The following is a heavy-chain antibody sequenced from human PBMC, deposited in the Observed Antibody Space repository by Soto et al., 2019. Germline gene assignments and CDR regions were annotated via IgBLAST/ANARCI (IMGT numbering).Heavy chain of an antibody. CDR3: AKARDQQWVRLPFDY. CDR1: GFFFSSYT. CDR2: CSATSENT. D-gene: IGHD6-19*01. J-gene: IGHJ4*02. Sequence: EVQLLESGGGLVQPGGSLRLSCVGSGFFFSSYTMTWVRQAPGKGLEWVSSCSATSENTYYADSVRGRFTISRDNSKNTLFLQMNSLTAEDKAMYYCAKARDQQWVRLPFDYCGQGILVIVSS. V-gene: IGHV3-23*01.